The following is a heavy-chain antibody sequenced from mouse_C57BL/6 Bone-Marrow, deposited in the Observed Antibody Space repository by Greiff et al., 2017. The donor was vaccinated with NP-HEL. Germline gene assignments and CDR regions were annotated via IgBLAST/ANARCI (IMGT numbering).Heavy chain of an antibody. D-gene: IGHD2-12*01. Sequence: VHVKQSGPELVKPGASVKIPCKASGYTFTDYNMDWVKQSHGKSLEWIGDINPNNGGTIYNQKFKGKATLTVDKSSSTAYMELRSLTSEDTAVYYCAVYDGFAYWGQGTLVTVSA. V-gene: IGHV1-18*01. CDR3: AVYDGFAY. CDR2: INPNNGGT. J-gene: IGHJ3*01. CDR1: GYTFTDYN.